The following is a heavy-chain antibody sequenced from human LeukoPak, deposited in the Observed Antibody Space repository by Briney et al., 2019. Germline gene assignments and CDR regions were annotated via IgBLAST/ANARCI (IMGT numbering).Heavy chain of an antibody. CDR2: ISASGVTT. CDR3: AKDPRGNYVAWLDP. J-gene: IGHJ5*02. D-gene: IGHD4-11*01. V-gene: IGHV3-23*01. CDR1: GFTFNTYA. Sequence: GGSLRLSCATSGFTFNTYAMSWVRQAPGKGLEWVSGISASGVTTHYADSVKGRFTISRDNSKNTLYLQMNSLRVEDTAINYCAKDPRGNYVAWLDPWGQGTLVTVSS.